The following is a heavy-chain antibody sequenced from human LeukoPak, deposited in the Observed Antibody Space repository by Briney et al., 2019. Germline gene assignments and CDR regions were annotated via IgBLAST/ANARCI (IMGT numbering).Heavy chain of an antibody. Sequence: PGGSLRLSCAASGFTVSSNYMTWVRQAPGKGLEWVSVIYSGGSTYYADSVKGRFTISRHNSKNTLYLQMNSLRAEDTAVYYCAKVANYCSGGSCFDYWGQGTLVTVSS. CDR2: IYSGGST. J-gene: IGHJ4*02. CDR1: GFTVSSNY. CDR3: AKVANYCSGGSCFDY. V-gene: IGHV3-53*04. D-gene: IGHD2-15*01.